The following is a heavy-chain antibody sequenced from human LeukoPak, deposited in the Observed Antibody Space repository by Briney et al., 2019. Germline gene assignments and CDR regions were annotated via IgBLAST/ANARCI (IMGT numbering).Heavy chain of an antibody. CDR3: VRVSSLTLSFDY. CDR2: INPSGGST. Sequence: ASVKISCKASGYTFTSYYMHWVRHAPGQGLEWMGIINPSGGSTSYAHKFQGRVTMTTDTSTSTAYMELSSLRSEDTAVYYCVRVSSLTLSFDYWGQGTLVTVSS. V-gene: IGHV1-46*01. D-gene: IGHD1-26*01. CDR1: GYTFTSYY. J-gene: IGHJ4*02.